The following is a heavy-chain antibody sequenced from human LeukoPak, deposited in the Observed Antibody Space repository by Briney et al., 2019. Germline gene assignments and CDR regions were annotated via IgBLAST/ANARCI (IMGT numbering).Heavy chain of an antibody. J-gene: IGHJ4*02. V-gene: IGHV3-23*01. CDR2: ISRSGDST. CDR1: GFTFSTYA. Sequence: GGSLRLSCAASGFTFSTYAMSWVRQAPGKGLEWVSTISRSGDSTYYADSVRGRFTISRDISKSTLYLEMSSLRAEDTAVYYCAIQAGGYYYPFDFGGQGTLVTVSS. CDR3: AIQAGGYYYPFDF. D-gene: IGHD3-22*01.